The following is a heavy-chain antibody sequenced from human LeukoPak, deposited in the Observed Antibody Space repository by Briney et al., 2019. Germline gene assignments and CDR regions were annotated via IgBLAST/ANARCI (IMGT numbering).Heavy chain of an antibody. V-gene: IGHV4-30-4*08. D-gene: IGHD1-26*01. Sequence: SETLSLTCTVSGGSISSGDYYWSWIRQPPGKGLVWIGYIYYSGSTYYNPSLKSRVTISVDTSKNQFSLKLSSVTAADTAVYYCARSPESGSYSFDYWGQGTPVTVSS. CDR2: IYYSGST. J-gene: IGHJ4*02. CDR3: ARSPESGSYSFDY. CDR1: GGSISSGDYY.